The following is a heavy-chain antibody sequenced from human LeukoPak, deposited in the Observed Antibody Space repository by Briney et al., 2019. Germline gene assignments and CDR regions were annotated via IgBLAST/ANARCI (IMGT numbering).Heavy chain of an antibody. CDR1: GDSVSSNTAA. Sequence: SQTLSLTCAISGDSVSSNTAAWNWIRQSPSRGLEWLGRAYYRSKWSYESATSVKSRITINADTSKNQFSLQLSSVTPEDTAVYYCVRTRYGSGSTYGMDVWGQGTTVTVSS. V-gene: IGHV6-1*01. D-gene: IGHD6-19*01. CDR2: AYYRSKWSY. CDR3: VRTRYGSGSTYGMDV. J-gene: IGHJ6*02.